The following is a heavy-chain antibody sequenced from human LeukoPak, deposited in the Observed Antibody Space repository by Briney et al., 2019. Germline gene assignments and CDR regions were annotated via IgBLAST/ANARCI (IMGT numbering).Heavy chain of an antibody. Sequence: GGSLRLSCAASGFTFDDYAMHWVRQAPGKGLEWVSGISWNSGSIGYADSVKGRFTISRDNAKNSLYLQMNSLRAEDTAVYYCARASSGMVRDNWFDPWGQGTLVTVSS. CDR3: ARASSGMVRDNWFDP. CDR1: GFTFDDYA. J-gene: IGHJ5*02. CDR2: ISWNSGSI. V-gene: IGHV3-9*01. D-gene: IGHD3-10*01.